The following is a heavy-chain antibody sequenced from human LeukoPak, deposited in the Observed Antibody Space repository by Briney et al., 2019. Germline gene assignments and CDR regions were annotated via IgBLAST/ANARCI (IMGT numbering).Heavy chain of an antibody. Sequence: GESLQISCKGSGYSFTSYWIGWVRQMPGKGLEWMGIIYPGDFETRYSPSSQGQVTISGDKSTSTVYLQWSSLKASDTAMYYCARRASLNAFDIWGQGTMVTVSS. J-gene: IGHJ3*02. D-gene: IGHD4/OR15-4a*01. CDR3: ARRASLNAFDI. CDR1: GYSFTSYW. CDR2: IYPGDFET. V-gene: IGHV5-51*01.